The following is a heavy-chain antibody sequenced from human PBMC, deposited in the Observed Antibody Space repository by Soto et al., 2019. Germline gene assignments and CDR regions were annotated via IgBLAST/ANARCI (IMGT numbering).Heavy chain of an antibody. V-gene: IGHV4-34*01. CDR3: ARGFGWDIVVVPAAIGFDY. D-gene: IGHD2-2*01. CDR1: GGSFSGYY. CDR2: INHSGST. J-gene: IGHJ4*02. Sequence: SETLSLTCAVYGGSFSGYYWSWIRQPPGKGLEWIGEINHSGSTNYNPSLKSRVTISVDTSKNQFSLKLSSVTAADTAVYYCARGFGWDIVVVPAAIGFDYWGQGTLVTVSS.